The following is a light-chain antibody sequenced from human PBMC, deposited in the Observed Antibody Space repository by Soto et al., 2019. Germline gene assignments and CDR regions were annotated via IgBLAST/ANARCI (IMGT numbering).Light chain of an antibody. CDR3: SSFAGNNNLV. CDR2: EVS. CDR1: SIDVGGYDY. J-gene: IGLJ2*01. Sequence: QSALTQPPSASGSPGQSVTISCTGTSIDVGGYDYVSWYQQHPGKAPKLIISEVSKRPSGVPDRFSGSKSGNTASLTVSGLQDEDEADYYCSSFAGNNNLVFGGGTKLTVL. V-gene: IGLV2-8*01.